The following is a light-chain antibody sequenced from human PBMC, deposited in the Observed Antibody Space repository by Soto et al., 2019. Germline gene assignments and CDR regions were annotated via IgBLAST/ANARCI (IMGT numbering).Light chain of an antibody. Sequence: DIVMTQSPLSLSVTPGEPASISCRSSQSLLHKNGNNYLKWYLQKPGQSPQLLIFLVSNRASGVLDRFTGSASGTDFTLKISRVEAEDVGFYYCMQLIQTPYIFGQGTRLDIK. J-gene: IGKJ2*01. CDR3: MQLIQTPYI. V-gene: IGKV2-28*01. CDR1: QSLLHKNGNNY. CDR2: LVS.